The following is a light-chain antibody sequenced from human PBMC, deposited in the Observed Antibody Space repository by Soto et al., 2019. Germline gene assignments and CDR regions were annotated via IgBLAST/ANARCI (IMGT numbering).Light chain of an antibody. Sequence: EIVMTQSPATLSVSPGERATLSCRASQSVSSNLAWYQQKPGQPPRILIYGASTRATGIPARFSGSGSGTEFTLTIASLQSEDFAVYYCQQYDYWPPYTFGQGTKLEIK. J-gene: IGKJ2*01. CDR1: QSVSSN. CDR2: GAS. CDR3: QQYDYWPPYT. V-gene: IGKV3-15*01.